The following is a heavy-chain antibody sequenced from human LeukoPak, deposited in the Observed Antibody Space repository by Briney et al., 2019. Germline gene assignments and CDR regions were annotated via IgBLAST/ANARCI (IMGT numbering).Heavy chain of an antibody. CDR2: FNPSGDST. CDR1: GYMFTRYN. J-gene: IGHJ4*02. V-gene: IGHV1-46*01. Sequence: ASVKVSCKASGYMFTRYNIHWVRQAPGQGLEWLGVFNPSGDSTSYAQKFQGRVTMTRDTSTSTVYMELRSLRSEDTAVYYCARTSSVLYGFDYWGQGTLVIVSS. CDR3: ARTSSVLYGFDY. D-gene: IGHD5/OR15-5a*01.